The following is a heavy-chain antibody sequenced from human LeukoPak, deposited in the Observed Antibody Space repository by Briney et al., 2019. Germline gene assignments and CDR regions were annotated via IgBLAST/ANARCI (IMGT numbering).Heavy chain of an antibody. CDR2: IYYSGST. CDR3: ARLTGSINRPHYFDY. V-gene: IGHV4-39*01. Sequence: SETLSLTCTVSGGSISSSSYYWGWIRQSPGKGLEWIGSIYYSGSTYYNPSLKSRVTISVDTSKNQFSLKLSSVTAADTAVFYCARLTGSINRPHYFDYWGQGTLVTVSS. D-gene: IGHD3-10*01. J-gene: IGHJ4*02. CDR1: GGSISSSSYY.